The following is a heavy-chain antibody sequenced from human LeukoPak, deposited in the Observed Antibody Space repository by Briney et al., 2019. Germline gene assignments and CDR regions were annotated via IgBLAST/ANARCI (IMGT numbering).Heavy chain of an antibody. V-gene: IGHV4-59*08. CDR1: GGSIRSYQ. CDR2: MYYSGST. D-gene: IGHD2-2*01. J-gene: IGHJ5*02. CDR3: ARRESRAEGDWFDP. Sequence: AETLSLTCTVSGGSIRSYQWSWIRQPPGKALEGIGYMYYSGSTKYNPSLKSRVTISGDTSKNQFSLKLISVTAADADVYYCARRESRAEGDWFDPWGQGTLVTVSS.